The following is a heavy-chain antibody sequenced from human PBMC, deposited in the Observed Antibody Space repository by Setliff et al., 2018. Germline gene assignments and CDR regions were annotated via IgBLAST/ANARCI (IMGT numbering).Heavy chain of an antibody. CDR3: LRLGRYCSRTSCQRTSGDEV. CDR1: GYTFTDSS. CDR2: IGDYSGNT. Sequence: GASVKVSCKASGYTFTDSSVSWVRQAPGQGLEWLGWIGDYSGNTYTAQRFQGRVTMTTDTSTNMAYLELRGLRSDDTAVYYCLRLGRYCSRTSCQRTSGDEVWGQGTLVTVSS. V-gene: IGHV1-18*01. J-gene: IGHJ4*01. D-gene: IGHD2-15*01.